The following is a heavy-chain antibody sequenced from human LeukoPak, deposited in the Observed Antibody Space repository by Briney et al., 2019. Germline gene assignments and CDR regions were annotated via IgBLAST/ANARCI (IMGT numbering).Heavy chain of an antibody. CDR3: AKDMVVGIQLWSFDY. V-gene: IGHV3-9*01. CDR2: ISWNSGSI. Sequence: GGSLRLSCAASGFTNDDYAMHLVRQAPGKGLEWVSGISWNSGSIGYADSVKGRFTISRDNAKNSLYLQMNSLRAEDTALYYCAKDMVVGIQLWSFDYWGQGTLVTVSS. CDR1: GFTNDDYA. J-gene: IGHJ4*02. D-gene: IGHD5-18*01.